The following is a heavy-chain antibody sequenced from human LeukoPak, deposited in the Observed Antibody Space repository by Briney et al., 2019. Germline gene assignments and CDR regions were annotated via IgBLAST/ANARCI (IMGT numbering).Heavy chain of an antibody. CDR3: ARARYVNSFYAFDI. V-gene: IGHV4-34*12. Sequence: SETLSLTCAVYGGSFSGNYWSWIRQPPGKGLEWIGEIIHDRGTGRGTPTYNPSLKSRVTISVDTSKNQFFLKLSSVTAADTAVYYCARARYVNSFYAFDIWGQGTLVTVSS. CDR1: GGSFSGNY. J-gene: IGHJ3*02. D-gene: IGHD3-9*01. CDR2: IIHDRGTGRGTP.